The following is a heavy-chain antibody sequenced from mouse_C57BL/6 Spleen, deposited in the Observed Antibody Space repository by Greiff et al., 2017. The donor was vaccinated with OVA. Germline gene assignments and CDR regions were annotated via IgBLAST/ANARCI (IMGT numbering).Heavy chain of an antibody. CDR1: GYTFTSYG. CDR2: IYPRSGNT. Sequence: VQLQQSGAELARPGASVKLSCKASGYTFTSYGISWVKQRTGQGLEWIGEIYPRSGNTYYNEKFKGKATLTADKSSSTAYMELRSLTSEDSAVYFCARRSYGSHWYFDVWGTGTTVTVSS. CDR3: ARRSYGSHWYFDV. V-gene: IGHV1-81*01. D-gene: IGHD1-1*01. J-gene: IGHJ1*03.